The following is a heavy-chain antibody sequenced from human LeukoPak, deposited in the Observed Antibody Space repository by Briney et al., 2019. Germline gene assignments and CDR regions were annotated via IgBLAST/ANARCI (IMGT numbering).Heavy chain of an antibody. Sequence: SETLSLTCTVSGGSISSYYWSWIRQPPGKGLEWIGEINHSGSTNYNPSLKSRVTISVDTSKNQFSLKLSSVTAADTAVYYCARGFNWNDALDYWGQGTLVTVSS. D-gene: IGHD1-20*01. CDR3: ARGFNWNDALDY. J-gene: IGHJ4*02. CDR2: INHSGST. CDR1: GGSISSYY. V-gene: IGHV4-34*01.